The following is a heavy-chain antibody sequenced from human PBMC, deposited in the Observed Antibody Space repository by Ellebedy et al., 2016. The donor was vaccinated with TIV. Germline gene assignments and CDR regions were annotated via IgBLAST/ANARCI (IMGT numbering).Heavy chain of an antibody. CDR1: GFTFGDYA. CDR3: ARADFWSGYYRDY. J-gene: IGHJ4*02. D-gene: IGHD3-3*01. V-gene: IGHV3-11*01. Sequence: PGGSLRLSCTASGFTFGDYAMSWFRQAPGKGLEWVSYISSSGSTIYYADSVKGRFTISRDNAKNSLYLQMNSLRAEDTAVYYCARADFWSGYYRDYWGQGTLVTVSS. CDR2: ISSSGSTI.